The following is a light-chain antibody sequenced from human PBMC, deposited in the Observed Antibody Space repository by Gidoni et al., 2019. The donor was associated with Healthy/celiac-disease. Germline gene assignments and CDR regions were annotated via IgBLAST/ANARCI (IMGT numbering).Light chain of an antibody. V-gene: IGLV1-44*01. CDR1: SSNIGSNT. J-gene: IGLJ2*01. CDR3: AAWDDSLNGHVV. Sequence: QSVLTQPPSASGTPGQRVTISCSGSSSNIGSNTENWYQQLPGTAPKLLFYSNNQRPPGVPARFSGSKSGPSASLAISGLQSEDEADYYCAAWDDSLNGHVVFGGGTKLTVL. CDR2: SNN.